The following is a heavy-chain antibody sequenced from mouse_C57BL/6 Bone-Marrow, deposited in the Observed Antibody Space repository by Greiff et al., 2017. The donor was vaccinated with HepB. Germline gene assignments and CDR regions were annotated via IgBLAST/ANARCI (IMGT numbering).Heavy chain of an antibody. D-gene: IGHD2-4*01. J-gene: IGHJ2*01. V-gene: IGHV1-26*01. CDR2: INTNNGGT. CDR1: GYTFTDYY. Sequence: EVQLQQSGPELVKPGASVKISCKASGYTFTDYYMNWVKQSHGKSLEWIGDINTNNGGTSYNHKFKGKATLTVDKSSSTAYMELRSLTSEDAAVYYCARALYYDDGRDYWGQGTTLTVSS. CDR3: ARALYYDDGRDY.